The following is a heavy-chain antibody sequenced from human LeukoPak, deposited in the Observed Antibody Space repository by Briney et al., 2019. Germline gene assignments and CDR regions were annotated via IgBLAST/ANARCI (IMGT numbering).Heavy chain of an antibody. V-gene: IGHV3-30*18. CDR2: ISSDGRIT. CDR1: GFTFSSYG. D-gene: IGHD6-19*01. Sequence: GGSLRLSCAASGFTFSSYGIHWVRQAPGKGLEWVAVISSDGRITYCADSVKGRFTISRDNSKSTMYVQMNSLRTEDTAVYYCTKEGAVTGSMWFDHWGQGTLVTVSS. CDR3: TKEGAVTGSMWFDH. J-gene: IGHJ5*02.